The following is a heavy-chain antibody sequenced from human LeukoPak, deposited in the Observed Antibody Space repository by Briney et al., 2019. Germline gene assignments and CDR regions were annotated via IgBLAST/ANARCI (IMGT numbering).Heavy chain of an antibody. CDR3: ARVGRKTSGSGSYSIFDS. D-gene: IGHD3-10*01. J-gene: IGHJ4*02. CDR1: GGSISSYY. Sequence: PSETLSLTCTFSGGSISSYYWSWIRQPPAKGLESIWYIYYSGSTNYNPSLKSRVTISVDTSKNQFSLTLSSVTAADTAVYYCARVGRKTSGSGSYSIFDSWGQGTLVTVSS. CDR2: IYYSGST. V-gene: IGHV4-59*01.